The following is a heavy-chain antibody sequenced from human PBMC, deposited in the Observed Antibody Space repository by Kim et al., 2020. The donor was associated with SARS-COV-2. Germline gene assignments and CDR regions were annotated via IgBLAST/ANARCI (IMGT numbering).Heavy chain of an antibody. Sequence: STYYNPSLKSRVTISVDTSKNQFSLKLSSVTAADTAVYYCARQGGGAPALWGQGTLVTVSS. CDR3: ARQGGGAPAL. D-gene: IGHD1-26*01. CDR2: ST. V-gene: IGHV4-39*01. J-gene: IGHJ4*02.